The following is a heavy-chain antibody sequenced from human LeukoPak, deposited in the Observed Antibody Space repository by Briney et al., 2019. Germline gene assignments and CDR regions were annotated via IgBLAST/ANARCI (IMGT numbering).Heavy chain of an antibody. CDR1: GYTFTSYG. Sequence: ASVKVSCKASGYTFTSYGINWVRQAPGQGLEWMGWISAYNGNTNYAQNLQGRVTMTTDTSTGTAYMELRSLRSDDTAVYYCARDRRSYCSGSSCDSGADYWGQGTLVTVSS. D-gene: IGHD2-15*01. V-gene: IGHV1-18*01. CDR2: ISAYNGNT. CDR3: ARDRRSYCSGSSCDSGADY. J-gene: IGHJ4*02.